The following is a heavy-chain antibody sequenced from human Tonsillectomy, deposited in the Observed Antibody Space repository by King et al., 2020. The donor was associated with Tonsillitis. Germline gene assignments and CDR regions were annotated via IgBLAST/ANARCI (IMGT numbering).Heavy chain of an antibody. Sequence: VQLVESGAEVKKPGASVKVSCKASGYTFTGYYMHWVRQAPGQGLEWMGWINPNSGGTNYAQKFQGRVTMTRETSISTAYMELSRLRSDDTAVYYCARSYSSGWSGAFDVWGQGTMVTVSS. CDR3: ARSYSSGWSGAFDV. J-gene: IGHJ3*01. CDR2: INPNSGGT. D-gene: IGHD6-19*01. V-gene: IGHV1-2*02. CDR1: GYTFTGYY.